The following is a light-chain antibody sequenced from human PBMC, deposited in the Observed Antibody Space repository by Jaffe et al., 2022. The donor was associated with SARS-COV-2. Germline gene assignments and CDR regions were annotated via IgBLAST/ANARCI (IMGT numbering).Light chain of an antibody. CDR3: SSYTSSSTLV. CDR2: DVS. Sequence: QSALTQPASVSGSPGQSITISCTGTSSDVGGYNHVSWYQQHPGKAPKVMIYDVSNRPSGVSNRFSGSKSGNTASLTISGLQAEDEADFYCSSYTSSSTLVFGTGTWVTVL. CDR1: SSDVGGYNH. J-gene: IGLJ1*01. V-gene: IGLV2-14*01.